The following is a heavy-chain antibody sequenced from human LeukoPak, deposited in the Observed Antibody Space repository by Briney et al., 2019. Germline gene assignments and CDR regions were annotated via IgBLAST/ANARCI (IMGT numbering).Heavy chain of an antibody. CDR3: ALCPDHYGSGSYNNWFDP. V-gene: IGHV1-69*05. D-gene: IGHD3-10*01. CDR2: IIPIFGTA. CDR1: GGTISSYA. Sequence: ASVKVSCKASGGTISSYAISWVRQAPGEGLEWMGVIIPIFGTANYAQKLQGRVTMTTDTSTSTAYMELRSLRSDDTAVYYCALCPDHYGSGSYNNWFDPWGQGTLVTVSS. J-gene: IGHJ5*02.